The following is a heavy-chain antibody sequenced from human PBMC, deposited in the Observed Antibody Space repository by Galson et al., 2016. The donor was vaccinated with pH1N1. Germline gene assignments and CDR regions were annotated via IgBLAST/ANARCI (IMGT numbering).Heavy chain of an antibody. CDR3: ARAATVTPDYYYGMDV. CDR1: GGTFSSYV. Sequence: SVKVSCKASGGTFSSYVIAWVRQAPGQGLEWMGGIIPILGTGNYAQKFQGRVTITADKSTSTAYMELNSLRSEDTALYYCARAATVTPDYYYGMDVWGQGTTVTVSS. J-gene: IGHJ6*02. V-gene: IGHV1-69*10. D-gene: IGHD4-17*01. CDR2: IIPILGTG.